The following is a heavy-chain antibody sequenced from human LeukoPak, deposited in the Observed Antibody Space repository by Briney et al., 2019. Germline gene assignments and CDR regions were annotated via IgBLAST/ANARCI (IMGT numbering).Heavy chain of an antibody. J-gene: IGHJ4*02. D-gene: IGHD3-22*01. V-gene: IGHV3-49*03. CDR1: GFTFGDYA. CDR2: IRRKAHGGTT. Sequence: GGSLRLSCTTSGFTFGDYAMSLLRQAPGKGLEWVSFIRRKAHGGTTEYGASVKGRFSSSRDDSKSIAYLQMNSLKTEDTAVYFCTRVTYYYDNSGYFHFDSWGQGSLVTVSS. CDR3: TRVTYYYDNSGYFHFDS.